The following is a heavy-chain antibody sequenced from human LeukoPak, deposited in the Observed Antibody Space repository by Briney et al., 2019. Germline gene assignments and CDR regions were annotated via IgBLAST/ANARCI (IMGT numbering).Heavy chain of an antibody. V-gene: IGHV4-4*07. CDR1: GGSISSYY. CDR2: IYTSGST. Sequence: SETLSLTCTVSGGSISSYYWSWIRQPAGKGLEWIGRIYTSGSTNYNPSLKSRVTMSVDTSKNQFSLKLSSVTAADTAVYYCALGYCSSTSCPDAFDIWGQGTMVTVSS. CDR3: ALGYCSSTSCPDAFDI. D-gene: IGHD2-2*01. J-gene: IGHJ3*02.